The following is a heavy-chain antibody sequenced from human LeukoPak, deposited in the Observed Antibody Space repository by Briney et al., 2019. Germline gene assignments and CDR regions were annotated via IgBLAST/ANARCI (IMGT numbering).Heavy chain of an antibody. CDR3: PRQSYASGWNPFDY. CDR2: ISGGGVTT. J-gene: IGHJ4*02. CDR1: RFTFSNYA. D-gene: IGHD6-19*01. V-gene: IGHV3-23*01. Sequence: GGSLRLSCVASRFTFSNYAMSWVRQAPGKGLEWVSTISGGGVTTYYGDSAKGRSAISRDNSKNTLYLQMNSLTADDTAVYYCPRQSYASGWNPFDYWGQGILVTVSS.